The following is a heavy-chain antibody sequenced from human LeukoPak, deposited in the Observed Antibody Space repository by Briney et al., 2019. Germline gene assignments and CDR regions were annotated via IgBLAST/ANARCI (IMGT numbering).Heavy chain of an antibody. CDR1: GYTFNRYG. CDR2: INTNTGNP. J-gene: IGHJ4*02. D-gene: IGHD1-26*01. CDR3: ARDSISGSYVHYDN. Sequence: ASVKVSCKASGYTFNRYGMNWVRQAPGQGLEWMGWINTNTGNPTYAQGFTGRFVFSLDNSVSTAYLQINSLMAEDTAVHYCARDSISGSYVHYDNWGQGTLVTVSS. V-gene: IGHV7-4-1*02.